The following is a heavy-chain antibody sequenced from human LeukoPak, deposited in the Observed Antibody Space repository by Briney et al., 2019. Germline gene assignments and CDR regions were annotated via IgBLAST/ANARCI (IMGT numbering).Heavy chain of an antibody. J-gene: IGHJ4*02. Sequence: GGSLRLSCAASGFTFSSYAMHWVRQAPGKGLEWVAVISYDGSNKYYADSVKGRFTISRDNSKNTLYLQMNSLRAEDTAVYYCARGLDCSGGSCYLDYWGQGTLVTVSS. D-gene: IGHD2-15*01. V-gene: IGHV3-30-3*01. CDR3: ARGLDCSGGSCYLDY. CDR2: ISYDGSNK. CDR1: GFTFSSYA.